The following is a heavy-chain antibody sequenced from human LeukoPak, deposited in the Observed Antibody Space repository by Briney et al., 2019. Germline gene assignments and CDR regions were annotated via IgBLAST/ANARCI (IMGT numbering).Heavy chain of an antibody. Sequence: SETLSLTCTVAGGSISSYCWSWIRQPTGKGLEWIGRIYTSGSTNYNPSLMSRVTMSVATSKKKFSLKLSSVTAADTAVYYCARDKQQLLVDDDAFDIWGQGTMVTVSS. D-gene: IGHD6-19*01. CDR2: IYTSGST. CDR3: ARDKQQLLVDDDAFDI. V-gene: IGHV4-4*07. CDR1: GGSISSYC. J-gene: IGHJ3*02.